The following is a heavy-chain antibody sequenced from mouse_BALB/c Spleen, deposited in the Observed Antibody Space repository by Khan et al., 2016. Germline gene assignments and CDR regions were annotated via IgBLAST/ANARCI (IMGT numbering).Heavy chain of an antibody. V-gene: IGHV14-3*02. J-gene: IGHJ3*01. CDR3: ARSPYDYDVGFAY. CDR1: GFNIKDTY. D-gene: IGHD2-4*01. Sequence: VQLQQSGAELVKPGASVKLSCTASGFNIKDTYMHWVKQRPEQGLEWIGRIDPANGNTKYDPKFQGKATITADTSSNTAYLQLSSLTSEDTAVYYWARSPYDYDVGFAYGGQGTLVTVSA. CDR2: IDPANGNT.